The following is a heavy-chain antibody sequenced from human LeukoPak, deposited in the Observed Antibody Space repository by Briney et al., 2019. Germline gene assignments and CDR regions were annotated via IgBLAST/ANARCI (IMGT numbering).Heavy chain of an antibody. J-gene: IGHJ4*02. CDR2: ISHDGSNK. D-gene: IGHD5-18*01. CDR1: GFSFSKYG. CDR3: AGDGHTGMAVYHFDY. Sequence: GGSLRLSCAASGFSFSKYGMHWVRQAPGKGLEWVAVISHDGSNKYYADSVKGRFTISRDNSKNTLYLQMNSLRAEETAVYYCAGDGHTGMAVYHFDYWGQGALVNVSS. V-gene: IGHV3-30*03.